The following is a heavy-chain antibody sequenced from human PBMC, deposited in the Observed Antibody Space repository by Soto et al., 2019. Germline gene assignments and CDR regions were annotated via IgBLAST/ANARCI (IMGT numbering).Heavy chain of an antibody. CDR3: ARTAVAGGWFDP. CDR1: GGSFSGYY. D-gene: IGHD2-15*01. CDR2: INHSGST. V-gene: IGHV4-34*01. J-gene: IGHJ5*02. Sequence: SETLSLTCAVYGGSFSGYYWSWIRQPPGKGLEWIGEINHSGSTNYNPSLKSRVTISVDTSKNQFSLKLSSVTAADTAVYYCARTAVAGGWFDPWGQGTLVTVSS.